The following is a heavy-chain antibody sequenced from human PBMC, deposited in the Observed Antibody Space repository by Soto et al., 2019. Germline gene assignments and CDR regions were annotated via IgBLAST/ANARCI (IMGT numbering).Heavy chain of an antibody. V-gene: IGHV4-59*01. Sequence: QVQLQESGPGLVRPSETLSLTCTVSGGSISSYYWSWIRQPPGKGLEWIRYIYYSGTSNYNPSLQSRVTISVDTSKNQFSLKLSSVTAADTAMYYCARDYYDSSGYYYVSWFDPWGQGTQVTVSS. CDR2: IYYSGTS. CDR3: ARDYYDSSGYYYVSWFDP. D-gene: IGHD3-22*01. CDR1: GGSISSYY. J-gene: IGHJ5*02.